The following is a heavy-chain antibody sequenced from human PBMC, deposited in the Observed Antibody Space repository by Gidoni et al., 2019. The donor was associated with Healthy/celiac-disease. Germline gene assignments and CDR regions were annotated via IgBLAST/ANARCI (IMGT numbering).Heavy chain of an antibody. CDR2: INPIFGTA. D-gene: IGHD6-13*01. CDR3: AISSSWPSLLAFDI. V-gene: IGHV1-69*01. J-gene: IGHJ3*02. CDR1: GGTLSSYA. Sequence: QVQLVQSGAEVKKPGSSVKVSCKASGGTLSSYAISWVRQAPGQGLEWMGGINPIFGTANYAQKFQGRVTITADESTSTAYMELSSLRSEDTAVYYCAISSSWPSLLAFDIWGQGTMVTVSS.